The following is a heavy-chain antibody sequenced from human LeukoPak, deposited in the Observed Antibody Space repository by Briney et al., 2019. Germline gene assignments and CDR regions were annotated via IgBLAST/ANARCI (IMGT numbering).Heavy chain of an antibody. Sequence: SETLSLTCAVTGDPISSGSFYWSWIRQPAGGGLECIGRIYPSGSTNYNPSLESRVTISVDTSKNQFSLKLGSVTAADTAVYYCARINPAAYSGYGVTIDYWGQGTLVTVSS. CDR1: GDPISSGSFY. CDR2: IYPSGST. J-gene: IGHJ4*02. D-gene: IGHD5-12*01. V-gene: IGHV4-61*02. CDR3: ARINPAAYSGYGVTIDY.